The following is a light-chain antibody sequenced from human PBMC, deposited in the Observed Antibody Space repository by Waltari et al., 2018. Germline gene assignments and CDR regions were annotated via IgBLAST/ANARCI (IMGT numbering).Light chain of an antibody. J-gene: IGLJ2*01. CDR3: HVWDSSSDQQE. CDR1: NIGSKS. CDR2: YDT. Sequence: SYVLTQPPSVSVAPGKAATITCGGTNIGSKSVHWYQQKPGQAPVLVIKYDTDRPSGIPERISGSNSVNTATLTSSRVEAGDEADYYCHVWDSSSDQQEFGGGTKLTVL. V-gene: IGLV3-21*04.